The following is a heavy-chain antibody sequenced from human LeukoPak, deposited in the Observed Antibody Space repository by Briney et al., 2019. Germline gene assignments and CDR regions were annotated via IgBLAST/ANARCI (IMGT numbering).Heavy chain of an antibody. D-gene: IGHD3-16*02. V-gene: IGHV4-4*07. CDR3: ARGGVGGVIVPFDY. CDR1: GGSISRYY. CDR2: IYSSGTT. Sequence: SETLSLTCTVSGGSISRYYWSWIRQPAGKGLEWIGRIYSSGTTTYSPSLKSRVTMSVDTSKNQFSLTLSSVTAADTAVNYCARGGVGGVIVPFDYWGQGTLVTVSS. J-gene: IGHJ4*02.